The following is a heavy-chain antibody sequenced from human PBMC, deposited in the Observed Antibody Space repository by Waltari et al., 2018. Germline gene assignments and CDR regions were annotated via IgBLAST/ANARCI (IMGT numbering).Heavy chain of an antibody. Sequence: QVQLQESGPGLVKPSQTLSLTCTVSGGSISSGGYYWSWIRQHPGKGLEWIGYIYYSGSTYYNPSLKGRVTISVDTSKNQFSLKLSYVTAADTAVYYCARGQPNYYYYMDVWGKGTTVTVSS. J-gene: IGHJ6*03. CDR1: GGSISSGGYY. V-gene: IGHV4-31*03. CDR3: ARGQPNYYYYMDV. CDR2: IYYSGST.